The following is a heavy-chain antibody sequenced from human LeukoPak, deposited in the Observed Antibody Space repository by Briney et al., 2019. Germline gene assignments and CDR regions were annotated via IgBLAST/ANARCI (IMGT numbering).Heavy chain of an antibody. CDR2: IKQDGSEK. CDR3: AKGSSWYPSFDY. CDR1: GFTVSSNY. Sequence: PGGSLRLSCAASGFTVSSNYMSWVRQAPGKGLEWVANIKQDGSEKYYVDSVKGRFTISRDNAKNSLYLQMNSLRAEDTAVYYCAKGSSWYPSFDYWGQGTLVTVSS. V-gene: IGHV3-7*03. D-gene: IGHD6-13*01. J-gene: IGHJ4*02.